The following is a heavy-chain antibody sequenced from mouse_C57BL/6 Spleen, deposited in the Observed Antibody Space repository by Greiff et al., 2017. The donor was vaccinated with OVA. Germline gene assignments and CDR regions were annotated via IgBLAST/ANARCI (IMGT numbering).Heavy chain of an antibody. CDR2: ISSGSSTI. CDR3: ARERREYGYDVYAMDY. V-gene: IGHV5-17*01. D-gene: IGHD2-2*01. CDR1: GFTFSDYG. J-gene: IGHJ4*01. Sequence: EVMLVESGGGLVKPGGSLKLSCAASGFTFSDYGMHWVRQAPEKGLEWVAYISSGSSTIYYADTVKGRFTISRDNAKNTLFLQMSSLRSEDTAMYYCARERREYGYDVYAMDYWGQGTSVTVSS.